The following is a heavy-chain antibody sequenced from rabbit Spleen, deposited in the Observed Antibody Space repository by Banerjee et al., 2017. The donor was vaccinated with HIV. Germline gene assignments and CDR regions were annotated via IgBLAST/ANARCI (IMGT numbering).Heavy chain of an antibody. CDR2: IDTGSSGFT. J-gene: IGHJ6*01. D-gene: IGHD1-1*01. CDR1: GVSFTSNYY. Sequence: QSLEESGGDLVKPGASLTLTCTVSGVSFTSNYYMCWVRQAPGKGLEWIACIDTGSSGFTYFASWAKGRFTISKTSSTTVTLQMTSLTAADTATYFCARDSASFSSYGMDLWGQGTLVTVS. CDR3: ARDSASFSSYGMDL. V-gene: IGHV1S40*01.